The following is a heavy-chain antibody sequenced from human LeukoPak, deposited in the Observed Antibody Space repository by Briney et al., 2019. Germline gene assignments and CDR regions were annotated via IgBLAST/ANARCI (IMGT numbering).Heavy chain of an antibody. V-gene: IGHV4-61*01. CDR3: ARGYSSIRGWFDP. CDR2: IYYSGST. J-gene: IGHJ5*02. D-gene: IGHD6-13*01. Sequence: NPSETLSLTCTVSGGSVSSGSYYWNWIRQPPGKGLQWIVYIYYSGSTNYTPSLNSRVTISLDTSKNQFSLKLSSVTAADTAVFYCARGYSSIRGWFDPWGQGTPVTVSS. CDR1: GGSVSSGSYY.